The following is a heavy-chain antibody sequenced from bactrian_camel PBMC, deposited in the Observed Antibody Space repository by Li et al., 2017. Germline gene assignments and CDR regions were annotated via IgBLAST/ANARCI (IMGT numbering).Heavy chain of an antibody. CDR2: AVAGDGTT. V-gene: IGHV3S63*01. CDR1: GFPPGLHS. Sequence: HVQLVESGGGSVQAGGSLRLTCTASGFPPGLHSMGWFRQAPGKEREGVVAVAGDGTTTYADSVKGRFAISRDNAKNTVDLEMNSLKPEDTAVYYCVRDGWGSRSDCSGSDCYMTRAFGFWGQGTQVTVS. D-gene: IGHD2*01. J-gene: IGHJ6*01. CDR3: VRDGWGSRSDCSGSDCYMTRAFGF.